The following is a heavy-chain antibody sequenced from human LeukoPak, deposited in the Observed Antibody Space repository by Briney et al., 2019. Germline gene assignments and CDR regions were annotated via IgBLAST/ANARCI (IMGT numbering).Heavy chain of an antibody. CDR2: ISSSGSTI. Sequence: PGGSLRLSCAASGFTFSDYYMSWIRQAPGKGLEWVSYISSSGSTIYYADSVKGRFTISRDNAKNSLYLQMNSLRAEDTAVYHCARGFRRGYSYGYNFDYWGQGTLVTVSS. D-gene: IGHD5-18*01. J-gene: IGHJ4*02. V-gene: IGHV3-11*04. CDR3: ARGFRRGYSYGYNFDY. CDR1: GFTFSDYY.